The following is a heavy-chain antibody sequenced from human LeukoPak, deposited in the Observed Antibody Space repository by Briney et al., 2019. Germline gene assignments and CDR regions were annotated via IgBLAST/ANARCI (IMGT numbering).Heavy chain of an antibody. Sequence: ASVKVSCKVSGYTLTELSMHWVRQAPGKGLEWMGGFDPEDDETIYAQEFQGRVTMTEDTSTDTAYMELSSLRSEDTAVYYCGTGGAMVRGVIVREYYLDYWGQGTLVTVSS. CDR2: FDPEDDET. V-gene: IGHV1-24*01. CDR3: GTGGAMVRGVIVREYYLDY. CDR1: GYTLTELS. J-gene: IGHJ4*02. D-gene: IGHD3-10*01.